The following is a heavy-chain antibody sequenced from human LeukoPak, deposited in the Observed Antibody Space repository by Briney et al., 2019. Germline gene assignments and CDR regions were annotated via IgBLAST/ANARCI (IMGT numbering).Heavy chain of an antibody. CDR2: IRYDGSNK. J-gene: IGHJ4*02. V-gene: IGHV3-30*02. Sequence: GGSLRLSCAASGFTFSSYGMHWVRQAPGKGLEWVAFIRYDGSNKYYADSVKGRFTISRDNSKNTLYLQMNSLRAEDTAVYYCAILTGSPNHLKLDDNWGQGTLATVSS. D-gene: IGHD3-9*01. CDR1: GFTFSSYG. CDR3: AILTGSPNHLKLDDN.